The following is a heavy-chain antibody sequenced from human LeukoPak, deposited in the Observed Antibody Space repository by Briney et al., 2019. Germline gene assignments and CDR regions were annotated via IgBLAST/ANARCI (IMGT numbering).Heavy chain of an antibody. V-gene: IGHV3-53*01. CDR1: GFTVSSNY. D-gene: IGHD6-13*01. CDR3: AREDQQLVPRYPGPGAFDI. CDR2: IYSGGST. J-gene: IGHJ3*02. Sequence: PGGSLRLSCAASGFTVSSNYMSWVRQAPGKGLEWVSVIYSGGSTYYADSVKGRFTISRDNSKNTLYLQMNSLRAEDTAVYYCAREDQQLVPRYPGPGAFDIWGQGTMVTVSS.